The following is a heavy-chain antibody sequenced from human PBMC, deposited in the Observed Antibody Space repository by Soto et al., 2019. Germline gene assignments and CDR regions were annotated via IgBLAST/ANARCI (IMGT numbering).Heavy chain of an antibody. J-gene: IGHJ4*02. Sequence: SETLSLTCSVSGGSMSEYFWSWIRQSPGKGLEWIGYIYYLGSTDYNPSLKSRVTISVDTSKRQFSLGLTSVTAADTAVYYCARDGYDGSGSPYPAYWGPGTQVTVSS. CDR1: GGSMSEYF. V-gene: IGHV4-59*01. CDR2: IYYLGST. D-gene: IGHD3-10*01. CDR3: ARDGYDGSGSPYPAY.